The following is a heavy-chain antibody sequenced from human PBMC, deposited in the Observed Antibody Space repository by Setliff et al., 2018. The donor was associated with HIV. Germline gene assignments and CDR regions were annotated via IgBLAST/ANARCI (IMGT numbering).Heavy chain of an antibody. CDR1: GGSISRYY. J-gene: IGHJ4*02. CDR3: AGGPGTTSIDY. CDR2: IYSSGST. V-gene: IGHV4-4*07. Sequence: PSETLSLTCTVSGGSISRYYWSWIRQPAGKGLEWIGRIYSSGSTNYNPSLKSRVTMSLDTSKNQFSLKLSSVTAADTAMYYCAGGPGTTSIDYWAQGTLVTVSS. D-gene: IGHD1-26*01.